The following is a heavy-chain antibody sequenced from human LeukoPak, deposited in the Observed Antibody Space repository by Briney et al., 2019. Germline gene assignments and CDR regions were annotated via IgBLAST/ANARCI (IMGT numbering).Heavy chain of an antibody. CDR1: GFTFNTYA. CDR3: AKSSSGWSGGSRYFDF. CDR2: ISSSGGST. J-gene: IGHJ4*02. V-gene: IGHV3-23*01. Sequence: GGSLRLSCVASGFTFNTYAMNWVRQAPEKGLEWVSPISSSGGSTYYADSVKGRFTISRDNSKNTLYLQMNSLRAEDTAVYYCAKSSSGWSGGSRYFDFWGQGTLVTVSS. D-gene: IGHD6-19*01.